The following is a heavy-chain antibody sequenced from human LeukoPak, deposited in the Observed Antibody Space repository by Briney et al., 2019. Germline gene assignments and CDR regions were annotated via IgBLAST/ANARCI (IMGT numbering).Heavy chain of an antibody. CDR2: INHSGST. J-gene: IGHJ4*02. Sequence: SETLSLTCTVSGGSISSSSYYWSWIRQPPGKGLEWIGEINHSGSTNYNPSLKSRVTISVDTSKNQFSLKLSSVTAADTAVYYCARRGNLATSQWGQGTLVTVSS. D-gene: IGHD1-14*01. CDR1: GGSISSSSYY. V-gene: IGHV4-39*07. CDR3: ARRGNLATSQ.